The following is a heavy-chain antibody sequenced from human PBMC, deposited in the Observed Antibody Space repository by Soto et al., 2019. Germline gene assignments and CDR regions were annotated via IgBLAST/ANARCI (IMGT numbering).Heavy chain of an antibody. Sequence: GSVKVSCKASGYTFTMHGISGVLQSPGQGLEWMGWISGYNGNTDYAQKFQGRVTMTTDTSTSTAYMELRSLRPDDTAVYYCARDGEGYFWYGCDYWGQGTLVTVSS. CDR1: GYTFTMHG. V-gene: IGHV1-18*01. CDR3: ARDGEGYFWYGCDY. D-gene: IGHD6-13*01. CDR2: ISGYNGNT. J-gene: IGHJ4*02.